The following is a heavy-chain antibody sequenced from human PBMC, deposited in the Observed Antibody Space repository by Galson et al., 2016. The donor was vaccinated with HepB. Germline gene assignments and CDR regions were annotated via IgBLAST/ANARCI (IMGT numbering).Heavy chain of an antibody. V-gene: IGHV4-59*08. CDR1: AGSISTYY. Sequence: SETLFLTCSVSAGSISTYYWSWIRQSPGKGLEWIGCIYYTGSTDYNPSLESRVTISVDTSKNQFSLKLSSVTAADTAVYYCARAYYDIWSGSQRDFFDHWGQGTLVTVSS. J-gene: IGHJ4*02. CDR2: IYYTGST. D-gene: IGHD3-3*01. CDR3: ARAYYDIWSGSQRDFFDH.